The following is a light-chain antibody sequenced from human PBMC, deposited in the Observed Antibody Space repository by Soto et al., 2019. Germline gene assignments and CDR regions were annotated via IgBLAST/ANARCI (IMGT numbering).Light chain of an antibody. CDR1: SSNIGSNT. CDR3: VEWGDSLNGYVV. Sequence: QSVLTQPPSASGTPGQRVTISCSGSSSNIGSNTVNWYQQLPGTAPKLVIYSNNQRPSGVPDRFSGSKSGTSASLAISGLQSEDEADYYCVEWGDSLNGYVVFGGGNKVTVL. J-gene: IGLJ2*01. V-gene: IGLV1-44*01. CDR2: SNN.